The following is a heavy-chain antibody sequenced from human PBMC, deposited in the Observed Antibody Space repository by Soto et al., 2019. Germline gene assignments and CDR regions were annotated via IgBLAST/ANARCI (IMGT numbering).Heavy chain of an antibody. J-gene: IGHJ6*02. Sequence: ASVKVSCKASGYTLTNSCINWVRQAPGQGLEWMGWINANNGNTNYAQKLQGRVTMTTDTSTSTAYMELRSLKSDDTAVYYCARVCFGYCSITSCSGYYYYGMDVWGQGTTVTVSS. CDR1: GYTLTNSC. CDR2: INANNGNT. D-gene: IGHD2-2*03. V-gene: IGHV1-18*01. CDR3: ARVCFGYCSITSCSGYYYYGMDV.